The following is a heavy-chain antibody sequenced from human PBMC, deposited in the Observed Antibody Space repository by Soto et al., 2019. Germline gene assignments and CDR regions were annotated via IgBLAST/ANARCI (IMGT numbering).Heavy chain of an antibody. CDR1: GFTFSSYA. V-gene: IGHV3-23*01. D-gene: IGHD2-15*01. Sequence: GGSLRLSCAASGFTFSSYAMSWVRQAPGKGLEWVSAISGSGGSTYYADSVKGRFAISRDNSKNTLYLQMNSLRAEDTAVYYCAKAYCSGGSCYGGDAFDIWGQGTMVTVSS. J-gene: IGHJ3*02. CDR3: AKAYCSGGSCYGGDAFDI. CDR2: ISGSGGST.